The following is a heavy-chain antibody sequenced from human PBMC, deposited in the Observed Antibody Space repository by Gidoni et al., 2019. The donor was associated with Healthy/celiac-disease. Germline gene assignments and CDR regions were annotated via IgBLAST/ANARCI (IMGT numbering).Heavy chain of an antibody. V-gene: IGHV1-69*01. Sequence: QVQLVQSGAEVKKPGSSVKVSFKASGGTFSSYAISWVRQAPGQGLEWMGGIIPIFGTANYAQKFQGRVTITADESTSTAYMELSSLRSEDTAVYYCASRYFDRYYYGMDVWGQGTTVTVSS. CDR2: IIPIFGTA. J-gene: IGHJ6*02. CDR1: GGTFSSYA. CDR3: ASRYFDRYYYGMDV. D-gene: IGHD1-1*01.